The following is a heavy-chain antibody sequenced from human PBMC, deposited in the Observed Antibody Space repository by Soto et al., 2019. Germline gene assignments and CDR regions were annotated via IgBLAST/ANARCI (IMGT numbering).Heavy chain of an antibody. J-gene: IGHJ2*01. CDR3: ARTSGDDDWYFDL. V-gene: IGHV5-51*01. CDR2: IYPGDSDT. D-gene: IGHD7-27*01. CDR1: GYSFTSYW. Sequence: GESLKISCKGSGYSFTSYWIGWVRQMPGKGLEWMGIIYPGDSDTRYSPSLQGQVTISADKSISTVYLQWIILKASDSAMYFWARTSGDDDWYFDLWGRGTLVTVSS.